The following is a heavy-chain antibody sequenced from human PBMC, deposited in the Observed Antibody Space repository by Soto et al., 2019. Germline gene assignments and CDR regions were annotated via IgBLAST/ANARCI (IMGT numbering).Heavy chain of an antibody. J-gene: IGHJ3*02. CDR2: IKSKTDAGTT. V-gene: IGHV3-15*07. Sequence: AGGSLSLSCAPSGFTFSNAWMTSVRQAPGKGLEWVGRIKSKTDAGTTDYAAPLKGRFTISRDASKNTLYLQMNSLKTEDTAVYYCTTDTVTRNDAFDIWGQGTMLTVSS. D-gene: IGHD4-17*01. CDR1: GFTFSNAW. CDR3: TTDTVTRNDAFDI.